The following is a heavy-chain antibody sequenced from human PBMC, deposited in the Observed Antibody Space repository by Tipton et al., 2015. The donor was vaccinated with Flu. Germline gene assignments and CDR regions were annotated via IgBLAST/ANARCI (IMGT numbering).Heavy chain of an antibody. D-gene: IGHD3-10*01. CDR2: IYYSGST. J-gene: IGHJ4*02. CDR1: GGSISSSSYY. CDR3: ARGLYGSGSHQRRYFDS. V-gene: IGHV4-39*01. Sequence: LRLSCTVSGGSISSSSYYWGWIRQPPGKGLEWIGSIYYSGSTYYNPSLKSRVTISVDTSKNQFSLKLSSVTAADTAVYYCARGLYGSGSHQRRYFDSWGQGTLVTVSS.